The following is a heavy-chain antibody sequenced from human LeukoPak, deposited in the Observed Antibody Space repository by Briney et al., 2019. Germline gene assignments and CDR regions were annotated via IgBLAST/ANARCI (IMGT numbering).Heavy chain of an antibody. CDR1: GFTFSSYS. D-gene: IGHD1-26*01. Sequence: GGSLRLSCAAPGFTFSSYSMNWVRQAPGKGLEWVSSISSSSSYIYYADSVKGRFTISRDNAKNSLYLQMNSLRAEDTAVYYCAREIWSFLQGSPTRDAFDIWGQGTMVTVSS. CDR2: ISSSSSYI. V-gene: IGHV3-21*01. CDR3: AREIWSFLQGSPTRDAFDI. J-gene: IGHJ3*02.